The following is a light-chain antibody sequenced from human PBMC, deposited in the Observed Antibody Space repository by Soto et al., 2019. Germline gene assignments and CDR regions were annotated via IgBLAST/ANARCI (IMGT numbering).Light chain of an antibody. CDR3: QQSNSTPIT. CDR2: AAS. V-gene: IGKV1-39*01. Sequence: DIQLTQSPSSLCASVAGRGTMTSRASQSISSYLNWYQQKTGKAPQLLIYAASSLQRWVPSRCSCSGPGTDFTLTISSLPPEDFATYYCQQSNSTPITFGQGTRLYI. CDR1: QSISSY. J-gene: IGKJ5*01.